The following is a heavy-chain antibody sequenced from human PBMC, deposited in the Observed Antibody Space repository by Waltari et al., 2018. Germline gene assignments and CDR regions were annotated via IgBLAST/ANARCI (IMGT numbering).Heavy chain of an antibody. CDR1: GGSFSGYY. D-gene: IGHD3-22*01. CDR3: ASRASYYYDSSGT. Sequence: QVQLQQWGAGLLKPSETLSLTCAVYGGSFSGYYWSWIRQPPGKGLEWIGEINHSGSTNYNPSLKRRVTISVDTSKNQFSLKLSFVTAADTAVYYCASRASYYYDSSGTWGQGTMVTVSS. V-gene: IGHV4-34*01. CDR2: INHSGST. J-gene: IGHJ3*01.